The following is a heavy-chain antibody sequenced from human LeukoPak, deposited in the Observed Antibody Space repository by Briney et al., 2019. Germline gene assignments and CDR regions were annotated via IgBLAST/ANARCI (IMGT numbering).Heavy chain of an antibody. CDR1: GGSISNTYW. D-gene: IGHD1-26*01. V-gene: IGHV4-4*02. CDR3: ARGFRGASFDY. Sequence: SETLSLTCVVSGGSISNTYWWTWVRQPPGKGLEWIGEINHSGSTNYNPSLKSRVTISVDTSKNQFSLKLSSVTAADTAVYYCARGFRGASFDYWGQGTLVTVSS. CDR2: INHSGST. J-gene: IGHJ4*02.